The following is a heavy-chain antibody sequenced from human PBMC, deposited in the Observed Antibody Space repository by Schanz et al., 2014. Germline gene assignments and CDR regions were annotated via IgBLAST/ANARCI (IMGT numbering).Heavy chain of an antibody. CDR3: ARGPSQGYSYGHNIGAYYYGMDV. CDR2: IIPVLAIA. V-gene: IGHV1-69*04. CDR1: GYTFISYG. Sequence: QVQLVQSGAEVKKPGASVKVSCKASGYTFISYGIKWVRQAPGQGLEWMGRIIPVLAIADYAQKFQGRVTITADKSTSTASMELSSLRSEDTAVYYCARGPSQGYSYGHNIGAYYYGMDVWGQGTTXTVSS. D-gene: IGHD5-18*01. J-gene: IGHJ6*02.